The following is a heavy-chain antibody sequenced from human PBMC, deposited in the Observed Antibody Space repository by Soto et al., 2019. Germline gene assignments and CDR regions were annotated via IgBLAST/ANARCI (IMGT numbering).Heavy chain of an antibody. CDR2: INHSGST. CDR1: GGSFSGYY. CDR3: ARGGLSYFDY. V-gene: IGHV4-34*01. J-gene: IGHJ4*02. Sequence: QVQLQQWGAGLLKPSETLSLTCAVYGGSFSGYYWSWIRQPPGKGLEWIGEINHSGSTNYNPSLKSRVIISVDTSKNQFSLKLSSVTAADTAVYYCARGGLSYFDYWGQGTLVTVSS.